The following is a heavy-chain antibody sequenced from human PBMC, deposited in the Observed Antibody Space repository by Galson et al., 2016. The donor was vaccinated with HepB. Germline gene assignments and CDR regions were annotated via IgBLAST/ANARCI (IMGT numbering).Heavy chain of an antibody. CDR3: VKAPWAFWYSSHFFDY. CDR1: GFTFSDCA. D-gene: IGHD6-13*01. J-gene: IGHJ4*02. CDR2: IGGSGKTT. Sequence: SLRLSCAASGFTFSDCAMTWVRRAPGKGLEWVSGIGGSGKTTYYADYVKGRFSISRDNSKNTLYLQMNRLRADDTALYYCVKAPWAFWYSSHFFDYWGQGALVTVSA. V-gene: IGHV3-23*01.